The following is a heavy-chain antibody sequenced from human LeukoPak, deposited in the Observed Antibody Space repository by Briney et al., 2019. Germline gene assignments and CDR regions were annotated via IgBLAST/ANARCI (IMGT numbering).Heavy chain of an antibody. CDR2: IYYTGTT. J-gene: IGHJ4*02. CDR1: GGSISSDNY. D-gene: IGHD6-19*01. Sequence: SETLSLTCTVSGGSISSDNYWGWIRQPPGKGLGWIGSIYYTGTTYYNPSLKSRVTISVDTSKNQFSLKLSSVTAADMAIYYCARATQWLGVLEYWGQGTLVTVSS. V-gene: IGHV4-39*01. CDR3: ARATQWLGVLEY.